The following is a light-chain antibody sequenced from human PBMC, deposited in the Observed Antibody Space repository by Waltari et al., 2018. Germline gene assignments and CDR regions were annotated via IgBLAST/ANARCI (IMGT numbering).Light chain of an antibody. CDR3: SSYGGTYFV. J-gene: IGLJ2*01. V-gene: IGLV2-11*01. CDR2: DVT. Sequence: QSALTQPRSVSGSPGQSVTISCTGTSNAVGGYHYVSWFQHHPGEVPKLMIYDVTQRPSGVPDRFSGSKSGNTASLTISGLQADDEADYYCSSYGGTYFVFGGGTRLTVL. CDR1: SNAVGGYHY.